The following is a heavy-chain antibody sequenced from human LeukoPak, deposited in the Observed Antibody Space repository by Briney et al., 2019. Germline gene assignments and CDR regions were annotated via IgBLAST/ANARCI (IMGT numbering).Heavy chain of an antibody. Sequence: GGSLRLSCATSGFTFSDYSMNWVRQAPGKGLEWVSYISGNSVIYYADSVRGRFTISRDNAKNSLYLQMNSLRDEDTAVYYRAREGYYGAFDIWGQGTMVTVSS. CDR3: AREGYYGAFDI. CDR1: GFTFSDYS. J-gene: IGHJ3*02. V-gene: IGHV3-48*02. CDR2: ISGNSVI. D-gene: IGHD3-10*01.